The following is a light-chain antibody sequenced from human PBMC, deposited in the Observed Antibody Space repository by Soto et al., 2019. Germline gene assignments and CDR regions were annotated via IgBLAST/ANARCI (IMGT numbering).Light chain of an antibody. J-gene: IGLJ1*01. CDR3: SSYAGRTLYV. Sequence: QSVLTQPPSVSGAPGQTFTISCTGSSSNIGAGYDVHWYQQLPGRAPQLLIFGNNNRPSGVPGRFSGSKSGTSASLAIAGLQVEDEADYYCSSYAGRTLYVFGTGTKLTVL. CDR1: SSNIGAGYD. CDR2: GNN. V-gene: IGLV1-40*01.